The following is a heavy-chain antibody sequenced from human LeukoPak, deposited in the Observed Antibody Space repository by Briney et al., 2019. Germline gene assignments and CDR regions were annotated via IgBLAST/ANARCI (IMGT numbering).Heavy chain of an antibody. CDR1: GFTFSSYG. CDR2: ISYDGSNK. CDR3: AKDELHPPNSPLDY. Sequence: GGSLRLSCAASGFTFSSYGMHWVRQAPGMGLEWVAVISYDGSNKYYTDSVKGRFTISRDNSKNTLYLQMNSLRAEDTAVYYCAKDELHPPNSPLDYWGQGTLVTVSS. J-gene: IGHJ4*02. V-gene: IGHV3-30*18. D-gene: IGHD1-7*01.